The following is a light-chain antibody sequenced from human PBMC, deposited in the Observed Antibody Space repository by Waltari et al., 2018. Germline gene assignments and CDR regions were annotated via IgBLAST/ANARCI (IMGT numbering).Light chain of an antibody. CDR2: DAS. CDR3: QQAKSFPHT. V-gene: IGKV1-12*01. J-gene: IGKJ4*01. Sequence: VGDRVTITCRASQDINNCLAWYQQKPGKAPNLLIYDASSLESGVPSRFSGSGSGADFTLTITSLQSEDFATYYCQQAKSFPHTFGGGTKVEIK. CDR1: QDINNC.